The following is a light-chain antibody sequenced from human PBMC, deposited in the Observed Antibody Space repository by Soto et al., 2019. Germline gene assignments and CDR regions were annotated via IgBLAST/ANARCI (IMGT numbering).Light chain of an antibody. CDR1: QSVSNNY. CDR2: GSS. Sequence: EVVLTQSPGTLSLSPGERATLSCRASQSVSNNYVAWYQQKPGQAPRLLIFGSSDRATGIPDRFSGSGSGTDFTLTISRLEPEDFAVYYCQQYGSSPPYTFGQGPSWRSN. CDR3: QQYGSSPPYT. V-gene: IGKV3-20*01. J-gene: IGKJ2*01.